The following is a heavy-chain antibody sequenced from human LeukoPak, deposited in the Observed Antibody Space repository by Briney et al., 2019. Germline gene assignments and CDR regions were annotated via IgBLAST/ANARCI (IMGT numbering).Heavy chain of an antibody. Sequence: PGGSLRLSCAASGFTFSSYGMHWVRQAPEKGLEWVSYISTSGGTIYYADSVKGRFTISRDNAKNSLYLQMDSLRAEDTAVYYCARHIPFDCWGQGTLVTVSS. J-gene: IGHJ4*02. CDR2: ISTSGGTI. CDR1: GFTFSSYG. CDR3: ARHIPFDC. D-gene: IGHD2-21*01. V-gene: IGHV3-48*01.